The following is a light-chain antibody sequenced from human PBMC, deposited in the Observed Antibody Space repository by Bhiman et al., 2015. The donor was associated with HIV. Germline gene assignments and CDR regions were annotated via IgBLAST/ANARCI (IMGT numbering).Light chain of an antibody. Sequence: QSALTQPASVSGSPGQSITISCTGTSRDVGGYDYVSWYQQHPGKAPKLMIYDVSKRPSGVSNRFSGSKSGNTASLTISGLQAEDEADYYCSSYTISTTRVFGTGTKVTVL. CDR2: DVS. CDR1: SRDVGGYDY. V-gene: IGLV2-14*03. J-gene: IGLJ1*01. CDR3: SSYTISTTRV.